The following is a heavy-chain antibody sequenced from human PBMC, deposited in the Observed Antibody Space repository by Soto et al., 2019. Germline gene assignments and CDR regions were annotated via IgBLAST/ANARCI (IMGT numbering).Heavy chain of an antibody. Sequence: HPGGSLRLSCTASGFTFSEYGIHWVRQAPGKGLEWVAVISYGGSHKYYAGSVKGRFTISRDDSKNTVYLQMNSLKTDYTAVYYCAKEVFPRTVLDSSSPWFDFWGRGSLVTVSS. CDR3: AKEVFPRTVLDSSSPWFDF. CDR1: GFTFSEYG. V-gene: IGHV3-30*18. J-gene: IGHJ5*01. D-gene: IGHD2-15*01. CDR2: ISYGGSHK.